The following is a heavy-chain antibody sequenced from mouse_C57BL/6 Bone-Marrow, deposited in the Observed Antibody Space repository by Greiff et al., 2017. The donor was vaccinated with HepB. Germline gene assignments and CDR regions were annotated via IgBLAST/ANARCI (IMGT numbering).Heavy chain of an antibody. CDR2: INPSSGYT. CDR3: APSFDRNYYAMDY. CDR1: GYTFTSYT. J-gene: IGHJ4*01. Sequence: VKLMESGAELARPGASVKMSCKASGYTFTSYTMHWVKQRPGQGLEWIGYINPSSGYTKYNQKFKDKATLTADKSSSTAYMQLSSLTSEDSAVYYCAPSFDRNYYAMDYWGQGTSVTVSS. V-gene: IGHV1-4*01.